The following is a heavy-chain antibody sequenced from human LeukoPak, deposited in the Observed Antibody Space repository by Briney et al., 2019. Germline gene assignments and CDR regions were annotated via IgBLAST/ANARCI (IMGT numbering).Heavy chain of an antibody. CDR2: IYTSGST. J-gene: IGHJ5*02. CDR3: ARDDGYSSGWYVGHWFDP. CDR1: GGSISSGSYY. D-gene: IGHD6-19*01. V-gene: IGHV4-61*02. Sequence: SETLSLTCTVSGGSISSGSYYWSWIRQPAGKGLEWIGRIYTSGSTNYNPSLKSRVTISVDTSKNQFSLKLSSVTAADTAVYYCARDDGYSSGWYVGHWFDPWGQGTLVTVSS.